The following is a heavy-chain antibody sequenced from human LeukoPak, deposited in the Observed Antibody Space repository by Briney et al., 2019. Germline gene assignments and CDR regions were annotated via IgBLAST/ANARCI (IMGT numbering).Heavy chain of an antibody. CDR3: AREATMVRGLSWFDP. CDR2: IYTSGST. Sequence: SETLSLTCTVSGGSISSYYWSWIRQPAGKGLEWIGRIYTSGSTNYNPSLKSRVTMSVDTSKNQFSPKLSSVTAADTAVYYCAREATMVRGLSWFDPWGQGTLVTVSS. D-gene: IGHD3-10*01. V-gene: IGHV4-4*07. J-gene: IGHJ5*02. CDR1: GGSISSYY.